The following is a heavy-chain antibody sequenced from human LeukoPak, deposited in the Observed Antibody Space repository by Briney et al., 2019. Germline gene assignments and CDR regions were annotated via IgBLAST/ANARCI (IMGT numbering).Heavy chain of an antibody. J-gene: IGHJ4*02. CDR2: IKDSGGSA. CDR1: GFTFSNSD. V-gene: IGHV3-23*01. CDR3: AKGRLAVAGFDY. D-gene: IGHD6-19*01. Sequence: GGSLRLSCAASGFTFSNSDMGWVRQAPGKGLEWVSAIKDSGGSAYYADSVRGRSTISRDNFKNTLYLQMSSLRAEDTAVYHCAKGRLAVAGFDYWGQGMLVTVSS.